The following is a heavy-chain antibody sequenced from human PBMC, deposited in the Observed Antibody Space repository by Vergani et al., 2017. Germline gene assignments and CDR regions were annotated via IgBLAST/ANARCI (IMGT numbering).Heavy chain of an antibody. CDR1: GFTFCGYS. D-gene: IGHD3-10*01. CDR2: ISSTSNTM. V-gene: IGHV3-48*04. CDR3: ARDAGTSKRFDP. J-gene: IGHJ5*02. Sequence: EAQLEESGGDLVQPGGSLRLFCAASGFTFCGYSMNWVRQAPGKGLEWIAHISSTSNTMLYADSVKGRFTISRDNARNSLYLQMNSLRADDTAMYYCARDAGTSKRFDPWGQGTLVTVSS.